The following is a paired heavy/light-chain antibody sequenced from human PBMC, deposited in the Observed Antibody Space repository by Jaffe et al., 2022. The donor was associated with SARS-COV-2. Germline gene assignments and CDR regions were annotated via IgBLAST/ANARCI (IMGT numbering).Light chain of an antibody. CDR3: QQSYSTPLT. CDR1: QSISNH. J-gene: IGKJ4*01. V-gene: IGKV1-39*01. CDR2: AAS. Sequence: DIQMTQSPSSLSASVGDRVTITCRASQSISNHLNWYQQKPGKAPKLLIYAASSLQSGVPSRFSGSGSGTDFTLTISSLQPEDSVSYYCQQSYSTPLTFGGGTKVEIK.
Heavy chain of an antibody. V-gene: IGHV4-31*03. J-gene: IGHJ5*02. CDR3: ARKYCSTTSCYWFDP. CDR1: GGSISSAGYY. Sequence: QVQLQESGPGLVKPSQTLSLTCSVSGGSISSAGYYWSWIRQPPGEGLEWIGYIFYSGTTYYNPSLEARVTISVDTSKNQFSLKLTSVTAADTAMYYCARKYCSTTSCYWFDPWGPGTLVTVSS. CDR2: IFYSGTT. D-gene: IGHD2-2*01.